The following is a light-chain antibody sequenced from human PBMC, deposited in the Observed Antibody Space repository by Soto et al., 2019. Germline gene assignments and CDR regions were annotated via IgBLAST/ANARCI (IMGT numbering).Light chain of an antibody. J-gene: IGLJ2*01. CDR2: SNH. V-gene: IGLV1-44*01. CDR3: AAWDDSLVVV. CDR1: SSNIGSNS. Sequence: QSVLTQPPSASGTPGQTVTISCSGSSSNIGSNSVNWFQHLPGAVPKLLIFSNHQRPSGVPERFSGSKSGTSASLAISGLQTEDEADYYCAAWDDSLVVVFGGGTKLTVL.